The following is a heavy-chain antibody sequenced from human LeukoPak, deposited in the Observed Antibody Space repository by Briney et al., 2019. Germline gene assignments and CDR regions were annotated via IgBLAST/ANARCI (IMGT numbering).Heavy chain of an antibody. V-gene: IGHV1-69*05. J-gene: IGHJ1*01. Sequence: SVTVSFTASGGTFSSYAISWVRQAPGQGLEWMGGIIPIFSTANYAQKFQGRVTITTDESTSTAYMELSSLRSEDTAVYYCASVGGYSTQYFQHWGQGTLVTVSS. CDR2: IIPIFSTA. D-gene: IGHD3-22*01. CDR1: GGTFSSYA. CDR3: ASVGGYSTQYFQH.